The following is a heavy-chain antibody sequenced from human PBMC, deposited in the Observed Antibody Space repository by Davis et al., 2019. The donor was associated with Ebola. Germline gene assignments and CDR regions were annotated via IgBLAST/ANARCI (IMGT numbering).Heavy chain of an antibody. CDR2: ISSSSSTI. V-gene: IGHV3-48*02. J-gene: IGHJ4*02. CDR3: ARKGGSYHDY. Sequence: GGSLRLSCAASGFTFSIYHMNWVRQAPGKGLEWVAYISSSSSTIYYADSVKGRFTISRDNAKNSLFLQMKSLRDEDTAVYYCARKGGSYHDYWGQGTLVTVSS. CDR1: GFTFSIYH. D-gene: IGHD1-26*01.